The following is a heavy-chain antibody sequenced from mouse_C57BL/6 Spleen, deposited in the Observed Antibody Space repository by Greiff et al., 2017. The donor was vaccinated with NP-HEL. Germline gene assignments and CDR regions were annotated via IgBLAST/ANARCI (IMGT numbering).Heavy chain of an antibody. J-gene: IGHJ4*01. CDR3: ARGTVDYAMDY. V-gene: IGHV1-50*01. CDR1: GYTFTSYW. D-gene: IGHD1-1*01. Sequence: QVQLQQPGAELVKPGASVKLSCKASGYTFTSYWMQWVKQRPGQGLEWIGEIDPSDSYTNYNQKFKGKATLTVDTSSSTAYMQLSSLTSEDSAVYYCARGTVDYAMDYWGQGTSVTVSS. CDR2: IDPSDSYT.